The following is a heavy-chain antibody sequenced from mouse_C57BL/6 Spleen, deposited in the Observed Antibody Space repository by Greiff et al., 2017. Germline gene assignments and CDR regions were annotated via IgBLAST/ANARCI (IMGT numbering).Heavy chain of an antibody. CDR1: GYTFTSYW. CDR2: IYPGSGST. Sequence: QVQLKQPGAELVKPGASVKMSCKASGYTFTSYWITWVKQRPGQGLEWIGDIYPGSGSTNYNEKFKSKATLTVDTSSSTAYMQLSSLTSEDSAVYYCARGSRYYGSSFAYWGQGTLVTVSA. CDR3: ARGSRYYGSSFAY. J-gene: IGHJ3*01. V-gene: IGHV1-55*01. D-gene: IGHD1-1*01.